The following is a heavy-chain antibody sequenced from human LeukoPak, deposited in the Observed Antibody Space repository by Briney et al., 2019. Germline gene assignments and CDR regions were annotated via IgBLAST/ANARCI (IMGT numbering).Heavy chain of an antibody. CDR2: SYYSGST. CDR1: GGSISSYY. D-gene: IGHD2-15*01. V-gene: IGHV4-59*01. Sequence: SETLSLTCTVSGGSISSYYWSWIRQPPGEGLEWIGYSYYSGSTNYKPSLKSRVTISVDTSRNQFSLKLTSVTPADTAVYSCARTMEGYCSGSSFYQYSPYIDVWPKGTTVPVSS. J-gene: IGHJ6*03. CDR3: ARTMEGYCSGSSFYQYSPYIDV.